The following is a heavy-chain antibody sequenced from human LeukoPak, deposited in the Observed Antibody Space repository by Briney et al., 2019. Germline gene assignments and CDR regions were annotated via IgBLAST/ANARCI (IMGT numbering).Heavy chain of an antibody. Sequence: SEALSLTCTVSGGSISSGSYYWSWIRQPAGKGLEWIGRIYTSGSTNYNPSLKSRVTISVDTSKNQFSLKLSSVTAADTAVYYCARELLTYFFVYWGQGTLVTVSS. V-gene: IGHV4-61*02. D-gene: IGHD1-26*01. CDR3: ARELLTYFFVY. J-gene: IGHJ4*02. CDR1: GGSISSGSYY. CDR2: IYTSGST.